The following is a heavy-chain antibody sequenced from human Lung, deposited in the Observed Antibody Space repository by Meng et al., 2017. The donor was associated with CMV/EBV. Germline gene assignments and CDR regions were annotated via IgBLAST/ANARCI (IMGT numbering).Heavy chain of an antibody. J-gene: IGHJ1*01. CDR3: ARLGQYSSDAGYCAD. V-gene: IGHV3-21*01. D-gene: IGHD6-25*01. CDR1: GFTFSSFT. Sequence: GGSLRLSCAASGFTFSSFTMNWVRQAPGKGLEWISSISSSSSYIYYPDSVRGRFTISRDNAQNSLYLQMSSLRAEDTAVYYCARLGQYSSDAGYCADWG. CDR2: ISSSSSYI.